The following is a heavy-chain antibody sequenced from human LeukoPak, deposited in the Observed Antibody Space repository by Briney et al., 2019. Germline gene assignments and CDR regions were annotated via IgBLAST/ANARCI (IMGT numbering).Heavy chain of an antibody. D-gene: IGHD1-20*01. V-gene: IGHV1-69*04. CDR3: ASLGRITASSPLYYYGMDV. J-gene: IGHJ6*01. Sequence: SVKVSCKASGGTFSSYAISWVRQAPGQGLEWMGRIIPILGIANYAQKFQGRVTITADKSTSTAYMELSSLRSEDTAVYYCASLGRITASSPLYYYGMDVWVKGPRSPSPQ. CDR1: GGTFSSYA. CDR2: IIPILGIA.